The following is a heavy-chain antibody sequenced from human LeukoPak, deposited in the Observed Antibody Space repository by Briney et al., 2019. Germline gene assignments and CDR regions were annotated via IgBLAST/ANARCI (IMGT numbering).Heavy chain of an antibody. V-gene: IGHV4-31*03. CDR1: GGSISSGGYY. J-gene: IGHJ4*02. CDR2: IHYSGST. CDR3: ARSQDIIAVPAALPVR. D-gene: IGHD2-2*01. Sequence: PSETLSLTCTVSGGSISSGGYYWSWIRQHPGKGLEWIGYIHYSGSTYYNPSLKSRVSISVDTSKNQFSLNLSSVTAADTAVYYCARSQDIIAVPAALPVRWGQGTLVTVSS.